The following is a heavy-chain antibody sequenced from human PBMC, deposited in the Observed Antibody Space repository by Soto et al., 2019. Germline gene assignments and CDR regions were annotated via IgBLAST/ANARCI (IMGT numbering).Heavy chain of an antibody. J-gene: IGHJ4*02. CDR2: IYYSGST. CDR3: ARTTTVTAVLFDY. Sequence: QVQLQESGPGLVKPSQTLSLTCTVSSGSISSGGYYWSWIRQHPGKGLEWIGYIYYSGSTYYNPSLKSRVTISVDTSKNQFSLKLSSVTAADTAVYYCARTTTVTAVLFDYWGQGTLVTVSS. CDR1: SGSISSGGYY. V-gene: IGHV4-31*03. D-gene: IGHD4-17*01.